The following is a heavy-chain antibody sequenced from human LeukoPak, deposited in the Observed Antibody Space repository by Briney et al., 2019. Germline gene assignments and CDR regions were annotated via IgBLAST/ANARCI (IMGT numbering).Heavy chain of an antibody. D-gene: IGHD2-2*01. CDR2: INHSGST. CDR1: GGSISSGGYS. CDR3: ARGRLALGYCSSTSCLDSPGYYFDY. Sequence: SETLSLTCAVSGGSISSGGYSWSWIRQPPGKGLEWIGEINHSGSTNYNPSLKSRVTISVDTSKNQFSLKLSSVTATDTAVYYCARGRLALGYCSSTSCLDSPGYYFDYWGQGTLVTVSS. V-gene: IGHV4-30-2*01. J-gene: IGHJ4*02.